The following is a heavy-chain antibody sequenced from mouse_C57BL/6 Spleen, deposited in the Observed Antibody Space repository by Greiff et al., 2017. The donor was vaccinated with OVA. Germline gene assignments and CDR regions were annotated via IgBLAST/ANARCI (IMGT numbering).Heavy chain of an antibody. CDR2: IDPTHGNT. Sequence: VQLQQSVAELVRPGASVKLSCTASGFNFTNTYMHWVKQRPEQGLEWIGRIDPTHGNTTYAPKFPGKATITADTSSNTAYLQLSSLTAEDTAIYYCASHDGRSAYWGQGTLVTVSA. D-gene: IGHD1-1*01. V-gene: IGHV14-3*01. CDR1: GFNFTNTY. J-gene: IGHJ3*01. CDR3: ASHDGRSAY.